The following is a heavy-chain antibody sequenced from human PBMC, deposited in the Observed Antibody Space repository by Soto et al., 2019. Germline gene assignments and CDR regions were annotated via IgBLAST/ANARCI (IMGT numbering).Heavy chain of an antibody. V-gene: IGHV3-23*01. D-gene: IGHD2-21*01. CDR1: GFTFGSYA. Sequence: EVGLLESGGGLVQPGGSLRLSCAASGFTFGSYAMSWVRQAPGKGLEWVSSMNGGGGSTYYAESVQGRFTISIDNSKNTLYLQMNSLRVEDTAVYYCAKKSEIAVPRYYFDLWGQGTLVTVSS. CDR3: AKKSEIAVPRYYFDL. J-gene: IGHJ4*02. CDR2: MNGGGGST.